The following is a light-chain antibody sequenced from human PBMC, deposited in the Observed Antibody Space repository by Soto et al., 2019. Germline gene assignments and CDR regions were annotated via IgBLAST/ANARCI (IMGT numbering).Light chain of an antibody. Sequence: QSVLTQPASVSGSPGQRVTISCSESSSSIGSNYIYWYQQLPGTAPKLLIYRDSQRPSGVPDRFSGSKSGTSASLAISGLRSEDEADYYCAAWDDSLRGWVFGGGTKLTVL. CDR2: RDS. V-gene: IGLV1-47*01. J-gene: IGLJ3*02. CDR1: SSSIGSNY. CDR3: AAWDDSLRGWV.